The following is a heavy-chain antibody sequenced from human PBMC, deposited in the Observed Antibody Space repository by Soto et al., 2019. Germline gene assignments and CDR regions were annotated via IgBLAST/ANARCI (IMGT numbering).Heavy chain of an antibody. D-gene: IGHD2-2*01. CDR1: GGTFNNYV. Sequence: SVKVSCKASGGTFNNYVINWVRQAPGQGLEWMAGIIPIFGTPNYAQKFQGRVTITADKSTSTAYMELNSLRSEDTAVYYCAGRCDGTNCLAHFDHWGQGALVTVSS. J-gene: IGHJ4*02. CDR3: AGRCDGTNCLAHFDH. CDR2: IIPIFGTP. V-gene: IGHV1-69*06.